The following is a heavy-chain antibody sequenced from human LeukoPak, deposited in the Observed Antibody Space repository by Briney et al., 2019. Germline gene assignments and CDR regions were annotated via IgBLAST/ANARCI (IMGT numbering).Heavy chain of an antibody. V-gene: IGHV3-30*18. J-gene: IGHJ3*02. CDR2: ISYDGSNK. CDR1: GFTFSSYG. Sequence: GRSLRLSCAASGFTFSSYGMHWVRQAPGKGLEWVAVISYDGSNKCYADSVKGRFTISRDNSKNTLYLQMNSLRAEDTAVYYCAKNVDTAMVTAFDIWGQGTMVTVSS. CDR3: AKNVDTAMVTAFDI. D-gene: IGHD5-18*01.